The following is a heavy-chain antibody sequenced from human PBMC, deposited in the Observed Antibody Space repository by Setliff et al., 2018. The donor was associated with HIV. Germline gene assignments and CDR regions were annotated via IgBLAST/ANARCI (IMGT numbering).Heavy chain of an antibody. CDR3: ARQPYPHLYYYMDV. Sequence: PSETLSLTCTVSGGSITSSSYYWGWIRQVPGKGLEWIGSLYYSGNTYYNPSPKSRVTISADKSKNQFSLRLSSVTAADTAVYYCARQPYPHLYYYMDVWGKGTTVTVSS. CDR1: GGSITSSSYY. J-gene: IGHJ6*03. CDR2: LYYSGNT. V-gene: IGHV4-39*01.